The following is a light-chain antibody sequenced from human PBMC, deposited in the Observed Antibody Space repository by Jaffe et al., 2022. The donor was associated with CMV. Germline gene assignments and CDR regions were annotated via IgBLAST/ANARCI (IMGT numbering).Light chain of an antibody. CDR1: QGISNS. CDR3: QQYYSIPRVT. CDR2: DAS. V-gene: IGKV1-NL1*01. Sequence: DIQMTQSPSSLSASVGDRVTITCRASQGISNSLAWYQQKPGKAPKLLLYDASRLESGVPSRFSGSGSGTDYTLTISSLQPEDVATYYCQQYYSIPRVTFGQGTKVEIK. J-gene: IGKJ1*01.